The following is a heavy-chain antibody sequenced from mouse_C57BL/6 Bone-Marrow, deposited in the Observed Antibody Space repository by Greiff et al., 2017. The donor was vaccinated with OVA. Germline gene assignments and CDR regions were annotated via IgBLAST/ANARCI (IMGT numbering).Heavy chain of an antibody. Sequence: VQLQQSGPGLVQPSQSLSITCTVSGFSLTSYGVHWVRQSPGKGLEWLGVIWSGGSTDYSAAFISRLSISKDNSKSQVFFKMNSLQADDTAIYYCARKGGTTDYFDYWGQGTTLTVSS. CDR1: GFSLTSYG. CDR3: ARKGGTTDYFDY. D-gene: IGHD2-14*01. J-gene: IGHJ2*01. V-gene: IGHV2-2*01. CDR2: IWSGGST.